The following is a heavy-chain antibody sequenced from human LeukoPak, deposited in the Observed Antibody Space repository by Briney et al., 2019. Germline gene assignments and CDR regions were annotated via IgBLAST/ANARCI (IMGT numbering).Heavy chain of an antibody. D-gene: IGHD3-22*01. CDR1: GGSISSGSYY. J-gene: IGHJ4*02. CDR3: ARAADSSGYYY. Sequence: SQTLSLTCTVSGGSISSGSYYWSWIRQPAGNGLEWIGRIYTSGSTNYNPSLKSRVTISVDTSKNQFSLKLSSVTAADTAVYYCARAADSSGYYYWGQGTLVTVSS. CDR2: IYTSGST. V-gene: IGHV4-61*02.